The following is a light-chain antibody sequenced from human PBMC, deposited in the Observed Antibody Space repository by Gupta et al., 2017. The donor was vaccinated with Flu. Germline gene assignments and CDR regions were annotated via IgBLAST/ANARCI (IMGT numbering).Light chain of an antibody. V-gene: IGLV2-14*01. Sequence: SDVGGYNYVSWYQQQAGKASKLMIYEVSNRTSGVSNRFSGSKSGNTAFLTISGLQAEDEADYYCSSYKSRSTHVVFGGGTKLTVL. CDR2: EVS. CDR1: SDVGGYNY. CDR3: SSYKSRSTHVV. J-gene: IGLJ2*01.